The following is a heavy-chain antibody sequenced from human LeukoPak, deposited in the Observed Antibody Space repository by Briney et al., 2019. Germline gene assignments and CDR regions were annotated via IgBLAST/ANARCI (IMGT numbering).Heavy chain of an antibody. CDR3: ASQDIVVVPPAFDY. V-gene: IGHV4-38-2*02. Sequence: PSETLSLTCTVSGYSISSGYYWGWIRQPPGEGLEWIGSIYHSGSTYYNPSLKSRVTISVDTSKNQFSLKLSSVTAADTAVYYCASQDIVVVPPAFDYWGQGTLVTVSS. D-gene: IGHD2-2*01. CDR2: IYHSGST. CDR1: GYSISSGYY. J-gene: IGHJ4*02.